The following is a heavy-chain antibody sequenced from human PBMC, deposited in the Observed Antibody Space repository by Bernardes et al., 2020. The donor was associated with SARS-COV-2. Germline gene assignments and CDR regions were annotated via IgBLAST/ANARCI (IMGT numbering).Heavy chain of an antibody. J-gene: IGHJ6*02. CDR1: GFTFSSYW. D-gene: IGHD2-8*01. Sequence: GGSLRLSCAASGFTFSSYWMHWVRQAPGKGLVWVSRINSDGSSTSYADSVKGRFTISRDNAKNTLYLQMNSLRAEDTAVYYCARELGVRTNRYYYYGMDVWGQGTTVTVSS. CDR2: INSDGSST. CDR3: ARELGVRTNRYYYYGMDV. V-gene: IGHV3-74*01.